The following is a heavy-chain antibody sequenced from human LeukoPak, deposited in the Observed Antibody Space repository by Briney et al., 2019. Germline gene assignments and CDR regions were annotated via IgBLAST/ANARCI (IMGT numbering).Heavy chain of an antibody. CDR1: GFTISSKY. J-gene: IGHJ3*02. V-gene: IGHV3-53*01. Sequence: GGSLRLSCAASGFTISSKYMSWVRQAPGKGLEWVSVIYRGGDTYCADSVKGRFTISRDNSKNTLYLQMSSLRAEDTAVYYCVRDKEGSSLYAFDIWGQGTMVTVSS. CDR2: IYRGGDT. D-gene: IGHD6-13*01. CDR3: VRDKEGSSLYAFDI.